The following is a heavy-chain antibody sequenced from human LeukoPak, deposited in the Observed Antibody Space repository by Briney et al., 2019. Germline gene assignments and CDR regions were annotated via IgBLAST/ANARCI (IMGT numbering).Heavy chain of an antibody. J-gene: IGHJ5*02. D-gene: IGHD6-13*01. CDR3: ARSIAAAGIRWFDP. Sequence: ASETLSLTCAVYGGSFSGYYWSWIRQPPGKELEWIGEINHSGSTNYNPSLKSRVTISVDTSKNQFSLKLSSVTAADTAVYYCARSIAAAGIRWFDPWGQGTLVTVSS. V-gene: IGHV4-34*01. CDR2: INHSGST. CDR1: GGSFSGYY.